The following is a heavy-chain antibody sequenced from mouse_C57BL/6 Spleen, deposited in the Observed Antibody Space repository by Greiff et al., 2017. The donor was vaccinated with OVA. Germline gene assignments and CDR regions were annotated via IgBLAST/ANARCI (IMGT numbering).Heavy chain of an antibody. CDR3: ARGGIYGYAMDY. CDR2: ISYSGST. Sequence: VQLKESGPGMVKPSQSLSLTCTVTGYSITSGYDWHWIRHFPGNKLEWMGYISYSGSTNYNPSLKSRISITHDTSKNHFFLKLNSVTTEDTATYYCARGGIYGYAMDYWGQGTSVTVSS. J-gene: IGHJ4*01. CDR1: GYSITSGYD. D-gene: IGHD1-1*01. V-gene: IGHV3-1*01.